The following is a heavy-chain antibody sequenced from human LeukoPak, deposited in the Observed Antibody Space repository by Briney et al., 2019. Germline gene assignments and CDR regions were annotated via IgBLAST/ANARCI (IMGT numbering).Heavy chain of an antibody. V-gene: IGHV4-39*07. CDR2: IYYGGST. Sequence: PSETLSLTCTVSGGSISNISYYWGWIRQPPGKGLEWIGSIYYGGSTYYNPSLKSRVTISVDTSKNQFSLKLSSVTAADTAVYYCARRGYSYGEFDYWGQGTLVTVSS. J-gene: IGHJ4*02. CDR3: ARRGYSYGEFDY. CDR1: GGSISNISYY. D-gene: IGHD5-18*01.